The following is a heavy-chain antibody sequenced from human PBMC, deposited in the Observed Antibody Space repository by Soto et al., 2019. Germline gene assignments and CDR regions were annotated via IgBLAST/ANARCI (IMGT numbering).Heavy chain of an antibody. Sequence: GGSLRLSCAASGFDFDDYTVHWVRQVPGKGLQWVSLINWDGDRTYYADSVKGRFTISRDNIKNFLYLQMNSLRTEDTALYYCAKDRYSYGILDSWGQGTLVTV. CDR1: GFDFDDYT. D-gene: IGHD5-18*01. J-gene: IGHJ4*02. V-gene: IGHV3-43*01. CDR2: INWDGDRT. CDR3: AKDRYSYGILDS.